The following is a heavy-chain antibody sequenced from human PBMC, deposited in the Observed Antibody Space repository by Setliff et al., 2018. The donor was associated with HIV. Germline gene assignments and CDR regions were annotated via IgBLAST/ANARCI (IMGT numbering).Heavy chain of an antibody. CDR3: ATRPRIAARPFDY. V-gene: IGHV4-31*03. J-gene: IGHJ4*02. D-gene: IGHD6-6*01. CDR1: GVSVGSGDYY. Sequence: TLSLICSVSGVSVGSGDYYWHWIRQHPEKALEWIGYIFHSGDTYYNPSLKSRISMSVDTSKNQFSLELTSLTAADTAVYYCATRPRIAARPFDYWGQGMLVTVSS. CDR2: IFHSGDT.